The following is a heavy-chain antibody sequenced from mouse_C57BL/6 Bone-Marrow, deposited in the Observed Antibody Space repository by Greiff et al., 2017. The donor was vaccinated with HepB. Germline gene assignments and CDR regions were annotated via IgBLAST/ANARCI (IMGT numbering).Heavy chain of an antibody. CDR2: IWSGGST. D-gene: IGHD1-1*01. J-gene: IGHJ1*03. CDR3: ARNRYYGSSFLYFDV. V-gene: IGHV2-2*01. Sequence: QVQLKESGPALVQPSQSLSITCTVSGFSLTSYGVHWVRQSPGKGLEWLGVIWSGGSTDYNAAFISRLSISKDNSKSQVFFKMNSLQADDTAIYYCARNRYYGSSFLYFDVWGTGTTVTVSS. CDR1: GFSLTSYG.